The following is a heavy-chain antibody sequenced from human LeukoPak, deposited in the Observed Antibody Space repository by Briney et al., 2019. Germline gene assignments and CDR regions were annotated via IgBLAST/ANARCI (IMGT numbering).Heavy chain of an antibody. CDR2: IGGGGGST. Sequence: GGSLRLSCAASGFTFSSYAMSWVRQAPGKGLEWVSVIGGGGGSTYYADSVKGRFTISRDKSKNTLFLQMNSLRAEDTAVYYCASTTYYDFWSGYSDMDVWGKGTTVTVSS. D-gene: IGHD3-3*01. CDR3: ASTTYYDFWSGYSDMDV. J-gene: IGHJ6*03. CDR1: GFTFSSYA. V-gene: IGHV3-23*01.